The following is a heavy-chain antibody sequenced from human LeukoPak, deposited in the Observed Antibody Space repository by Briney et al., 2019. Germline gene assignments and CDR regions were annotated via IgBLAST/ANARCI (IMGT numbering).Heavy chain of an antibody. CDR2: ISAYNGNT. CDR3: ARGNGDYPYYYYYMDV. Sequence: ASVKVSCKASGYAFTSYGISWVRQAPGQGLEWMGWISAYNGNTNYAQKLQGRVTMTTDTSTSTAYMELRSLRSDDTAVYYCARGNGDYPYYYYYMDVWGKGTTVTVSS. J-gene: IGHJ6*03. D-gene: IGHD4-17*01. CDR1: GYAFTSYG. V-gene: IGHV1-18*01.